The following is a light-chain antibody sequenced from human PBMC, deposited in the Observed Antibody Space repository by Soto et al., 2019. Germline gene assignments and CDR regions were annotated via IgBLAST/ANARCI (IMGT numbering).Light chain of an antibody. Sequence: EIVMTQSPATLSVSPGERTTLSCRASQSVSSNLAWYQQKPGQAPRLLIYGASTRATGIPDRFSGSGSGTEFTLTISSLQSEDFAVYYCLQHNSYPQTFGQGTKVEIK. CDR3: LQHNSYPQT. J-gene: IGKJ1*01. CDR1: QSVSSN. V-gene: IGKV3-15*01. CDR2: GAS.